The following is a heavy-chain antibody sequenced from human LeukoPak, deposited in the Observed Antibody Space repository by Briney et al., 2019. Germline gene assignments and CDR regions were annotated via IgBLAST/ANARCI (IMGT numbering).Heavy chain of an antibody. CDR2: IYYSGST. CDR1: GGTISSYY. V-gene: IGHV4-59*01. CDR3: ARADLGYCSGGSCYAFDY. Sequence: SETLSLTCTVSGGTISSYYWSWIRQPPGKGLEWIGDIYYSGSTNYNPSLKSRVTISVDTSKNQFSLKLSSVTAADTAVYYCARADLGYCSGGSCYAFDYWGQGTLVTVSS. D-gene: IGHD2-15*01. J-gene: IGHJ4*02.